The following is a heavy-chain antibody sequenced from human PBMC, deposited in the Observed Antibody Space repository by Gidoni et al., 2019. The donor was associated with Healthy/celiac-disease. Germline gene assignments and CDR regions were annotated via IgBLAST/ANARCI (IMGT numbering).Heavy chain of an antibody. Sequence: EVQLVESGGGLVQPGGSLRLSCAASGFTFSDHYMDWGRQAPGKGLEWVGRTRNKANSYTTEDAASVKGRFTSSRDDSKNSLYLQMNRLKTEDTAVYYCARGDYYEHYFDYWGQGTLVTVSS. CDR2: TRNKANSYTT. CDR1: GFTFSDHY. J-gene: IGHJ4*02. D-gene: IGHD3-22*01. V-gene: IGHV3-72*01. CDR3: ARGDYYEHYFDY.